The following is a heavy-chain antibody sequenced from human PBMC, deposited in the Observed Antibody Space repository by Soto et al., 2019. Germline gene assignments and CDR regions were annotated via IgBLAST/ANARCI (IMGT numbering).Heavy chain of an antibody. J-gene: IGHJ4*02. Sequence: SETLSLTCTVSGGSISSGDYYWSWIRQPPGKGLEWIGYIYYSGSTYYNPSLKSRVTISVDTSKNQFSLKLSSVTAADTAVYYCARDANWNYFDYWGRGTLVTVSS. D-gene: IGHD1-1*01. CDR2: IYYSGST. V-gene: IGHV4-30-4*01. CDR3: ARDANWNYFDY. CDR1: GGSISSGDYY.